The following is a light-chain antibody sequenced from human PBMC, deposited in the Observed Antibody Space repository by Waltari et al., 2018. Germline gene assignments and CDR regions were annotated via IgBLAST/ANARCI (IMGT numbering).Light chain of an antibody. CDR2: ATS. V-gene: IGKV1-39*01. CDR3: QQSRTAPLT. CDR1: QSVTIY. Sequence: TCRASQSVTIYLNWYQQKPGKAPNLLISATSILQSGVPSRFSGSGSGTDFTLTISSLQPEDFATYYCQQSRTAPLTFGGGTKVEIK. J-gene: IGKJ4*01.